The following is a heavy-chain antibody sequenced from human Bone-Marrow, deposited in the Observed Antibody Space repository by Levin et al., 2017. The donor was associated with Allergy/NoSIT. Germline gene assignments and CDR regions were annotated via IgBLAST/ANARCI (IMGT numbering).Heavy chain of an antibody. CDR2: NSYSGGS. CDR3: AKTGTYCSGGRCQTFDP. CDR1: GGSIMSFD. D-gene: IGHD2-15*01. J-gene: IGHJ5*02. Sequence: LSQTLSLTCTVSGGSIMSFDWSWIRQPPGKGLEWIGFNSYSGGSNFNPSLKSRVDISLDTSKNQFSLRLTSVTPADTAVYYCAKTGTYCSGGRCQTFDPWGPGTLVTVSS. V-gene: IGHV4-59*01.